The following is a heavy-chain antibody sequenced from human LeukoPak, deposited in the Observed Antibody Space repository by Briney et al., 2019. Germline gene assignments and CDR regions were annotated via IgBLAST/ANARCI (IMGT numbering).Heavy chain of an antibody. CDR2: ISGSGGST. Sequence: GGSLRLSCAASGFTFSSYAMSWVRQAPGKGLEWVSAISGSGGSTYYADSVKGRFTISRDNSKNTLYLQMNSLRAEDTAVYYCAKDHDVMVRNRLDYWGQGTLVTVSS. CDR1: GFTFSSYA. J-gene: IGHJ4*02. V-gene: IGHV3-23*01. D-gene: IGHD3-10*01. CDR3: AKDHDVMVRNRLDY.